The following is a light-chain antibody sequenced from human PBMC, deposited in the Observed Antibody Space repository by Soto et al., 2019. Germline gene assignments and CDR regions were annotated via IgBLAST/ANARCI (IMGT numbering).Light chain of an antibody. CDR1: TSDVGGYSY. J-gene: IGLJ1*01. CDR3: SSYTTTNTLYV. V-gene: IGLV2-14*01. Sequence: QSALTQPASVSGSPGHSITIPCTGTTSDVGGYSYGSWYQHHPGKAPKLMIYEVFNQPSGVSSRFSGSKSGSTASLNISGLQAEDEADYYCSSYTTTNTLYVFGTGTKLTVL. CDR2: EVF.